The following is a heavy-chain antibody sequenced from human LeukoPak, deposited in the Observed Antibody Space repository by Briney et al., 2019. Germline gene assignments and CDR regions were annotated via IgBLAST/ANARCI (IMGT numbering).Heavy chain of an antibody. J-gene: IGHJ4*02. D-gene: IGHD4-17*01. CDR2: ISSSSSYI. CDR3: ARDFDYGDYRTPGY. V-gene: IGHV3-21*01. CDR1: GFTFSSYS. Sequence: GGSLRLSCAASGFTFSSYSMNWVRQAPGEGLEWVSSISSSSSYIYYADSVKGRFTISRDNAKNSLYLQMNSLRAEDTAVYYCARDFDYGDYRTPGYWGQGTLVTVSS.